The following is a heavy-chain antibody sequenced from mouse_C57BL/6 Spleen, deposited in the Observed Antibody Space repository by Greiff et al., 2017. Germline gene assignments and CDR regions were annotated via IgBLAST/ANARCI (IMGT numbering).Heavy chain of an antibody. CDR1: GYTFTSYW. CDR2: INPSSGYT. V-gene: IGHV1-7*01. Sequence: QVQLKQSGAELAKPGASVKLSCKASGYTFTSYWMHWLKQRPGQGREWIGYINPSSGYTKYNQKFKDKATLTADKSSSTAYMQLSSLTYDDSAVYYGASGCDGYLDYWGQGTTLTVSS. J-gene: IGHJ2*01. D-gene: IGHD2-3*01. CDR3: ASGCDGYLDY.